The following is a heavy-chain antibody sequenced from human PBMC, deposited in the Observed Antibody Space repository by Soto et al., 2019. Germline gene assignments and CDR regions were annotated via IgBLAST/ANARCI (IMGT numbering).Heavy chain of an antibody. J-gene: IGHJ4*02. CDR3: AKDRQPDGISTFDY. CDR2: IIQNGET. Sequence: GSLRLSCAASGVTLSTYTMNWVRQAPGKGLEWVSGIIQNGETYYTGSVKGRFTISRDNSKNMVYLQMDSLRADDTALYYCAKDRQPDGISTFDYWGQGTLVTVSS. D-gene: IGHD3-3*01. CDR1: GVTLSTYT. V-gene: IGHV3-23*01.